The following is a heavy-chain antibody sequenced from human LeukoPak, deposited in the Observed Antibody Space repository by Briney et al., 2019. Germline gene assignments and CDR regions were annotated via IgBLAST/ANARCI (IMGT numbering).Heavy chain of an antibody. CDR1: GYTFTGYY. J-gene: IGHJ4*02. D-gene: IGHD2-15*01. V-gene: IGHV1-2*02. CDR3: ARALLVVVTATPSAIDY. Sequence: GASVKVSCKASGYTFTGYYMHWVRQAPGQGLEWVGWINPNSGGTNYAQKFQGRVTMTRDTSISTAYMELSRLRSDDTAVYYCARALLVVVTATPSAIDYWGQGTLVTVSS. CDR2: INPNSGGT.